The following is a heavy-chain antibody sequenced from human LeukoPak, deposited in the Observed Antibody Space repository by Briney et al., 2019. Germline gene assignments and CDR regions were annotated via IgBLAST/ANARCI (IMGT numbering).Heavy chain of an antibody. CDR1: GGSFSGYF. V-gene: IGHV4-34*01. D-gene: IGHD3-16*02. CDR2: INHSGTT. J-gene: IGHJ6*04. CDR3: ARVGHLSFRTPDV. Sequence: SETLSLTCAVYGGSFSGYFWSWIRQPPGKGLEWTGEINHSGTTNYNPSLKSRVTISVDTSKNQFSLKLSSVTAADTAVYYRARVGHLSFRTPDVWGKGTTVTVSS.